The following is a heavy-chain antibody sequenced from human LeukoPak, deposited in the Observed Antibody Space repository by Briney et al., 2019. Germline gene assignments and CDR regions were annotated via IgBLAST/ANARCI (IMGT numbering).Heavy chain of an antibody. V-gene: IGHV3-53*01. D-gene: IGHD3-9*01. Sequence: GGSLRLSCAVSGFTVSSTYMSWVRQPPGKGLEWISVIYTGGNTFYADSVRDRFTIPRDNSKNTLYLQMNSLRAEDTAVYYCARDLVSLGAFKAFDIWGQGTMVTVSS. CDR2: IYTGGNT. J-gene: IGHJ3*02. CDR1: GFTVSSTY. CDR3: ARDLVSLGAFKAFDI.